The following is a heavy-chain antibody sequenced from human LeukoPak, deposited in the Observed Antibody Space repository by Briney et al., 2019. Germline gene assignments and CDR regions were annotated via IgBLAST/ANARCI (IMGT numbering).Heavy chain of an antibody. V-gene: IGHV4-30-2*01. CDR1: GGSISSGGYY. Sequence: SQTLSLTCTVSGGSISSGGYYWSWIRQPPGKGLEWIGYIYHSGSTYYNPSLKSRVTISVDRSKNQFSLKLSSVTAADTAMYYCAVRGLDAFDIWGQGTMVTVSS. CDR2: IYHSGST. D-gene: IGHD1-1*01. J-gene: IGHJ3*02. CDR3: AVRGLDAFDI.